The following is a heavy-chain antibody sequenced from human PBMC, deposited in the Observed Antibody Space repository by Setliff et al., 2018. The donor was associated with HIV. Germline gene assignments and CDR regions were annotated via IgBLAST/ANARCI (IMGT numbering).Heavy chain of an antibody. V-gene: IGHV4-59*05. J-gene: IGHJ4*02. Sequence: SETLSLTCAVYGESFSGYYWSWIRQPPGKGLEWIGSLYSSGRTYYKSSLKSRVTISVDTSRNQISLRLDSLTAADTAIYYCAGSYGSSWFGPFDYWGQGTLVTVSS. CDR2: LYSSGRT. D-gene: IGHD6-13*01. CDR3: AGSYGSSWFGPFDY. CDR1: GESFSGYY.